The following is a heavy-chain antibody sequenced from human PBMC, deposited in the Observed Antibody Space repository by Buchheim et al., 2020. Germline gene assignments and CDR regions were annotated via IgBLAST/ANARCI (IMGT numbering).Heavy chain of an antibody. D-gene: IGHD3-10*01. J-gene: IGHJ4*02. Sequence: EVQLVESGGGLVQPGGSLRLSCAASGFTFSSYWMHWVRQAPGKGLVWVSRINSDGSSTSYADSVKGRFTISRDNAKNTLYLQMNSLGAEDTAVYYCSRDPYYGSGRWHEVWVEWGQGTL. CDR1: GFTFSSYW. V-gene: IGHV3-74*01. CDR2: INSDGSST. CDR3: SRDPYYGSGRWHEVWVE.